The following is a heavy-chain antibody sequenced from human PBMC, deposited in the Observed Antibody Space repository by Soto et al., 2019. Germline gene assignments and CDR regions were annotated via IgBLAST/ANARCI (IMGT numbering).Heavy chain of an antibody. V-gene: IGHV4-31*03. CDR1: GGCISSGGYY. CDR3: ARLKYYDILTGYQDFDY. CDR2: IYYSGST. Sequence: PSETLSLTCTVSGGCISSGGYYWSWIRQHPGKGLEWIGYIYYSGSTYYNPSLKSRVTISVDTSKNQFSLKLSSVTAADTAVYYCARLKYYDILTGYQDFDYWGQRTLVTVS. J-gene: IGHJ4*02. D-gene: IGHD3-9*01.